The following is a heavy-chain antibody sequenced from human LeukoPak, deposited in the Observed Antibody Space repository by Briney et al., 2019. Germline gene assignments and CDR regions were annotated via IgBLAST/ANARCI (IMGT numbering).Heavy chain of an antibody. CDR3: ARTGSDWFDP. CDR1: GGSISSYY. CDR2: IYYSGST. Sequence: ASETLSLTCTVSGGSISSYYWSWIRQPPGKGLEWIGYIYYSGSTNYNPSLKSRVTISVDTSKNQFSLKLSSVTAADTAVYYCARTGSDWFDPWGQGTLVTVSS. V-gene: IGHV4-59*01. J-gene: IGHJ5*02.